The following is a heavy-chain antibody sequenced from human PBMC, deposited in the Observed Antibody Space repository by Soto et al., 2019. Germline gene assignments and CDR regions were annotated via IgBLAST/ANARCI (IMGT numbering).Heavy chain of an antibody. D-gene: IGHD2-15*01. V-gene: IGHV4-59*01. CDR3: ARERRAAYNQLDY. Sequence: SETLSLTCTVSGGSISSYYWSWIRQPPGKGLEWIGYIYYSGSTNYNPSLERRVTMSVDTSKNQFSLKLSSVTAADTAVYYCARERRAAYNQLDYWGQGILVTVSS. CDR2: IYYSGST. J-gene: IGHJ4*02. CDR1: GGSISSYY.